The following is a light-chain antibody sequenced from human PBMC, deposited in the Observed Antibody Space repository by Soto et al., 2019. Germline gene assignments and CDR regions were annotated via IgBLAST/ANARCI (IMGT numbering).Light chain of an antibody. CDR3: QHYDNWPRT. Sequence: EIVLTQSPGTLFISPGESDTLSCRASQSLSSSSLAWYQQKPGHAPMLLIPGATRRAADIPHRFSGSGSGTDFPLTINRLEPEDFAVYYHQHYDNWPRTFGQGTKVDVK. V-gene: IGKV3-20*01. CDR2: GAT. J-gene: IGKJ1*01. CDR1: QSLSSSS.